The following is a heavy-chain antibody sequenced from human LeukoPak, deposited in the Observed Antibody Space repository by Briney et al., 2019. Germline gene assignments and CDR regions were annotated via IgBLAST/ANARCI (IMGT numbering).Heavy chain of an antibody. D-gene: IGHD1-26*01. V-gene: IGHV3-74*01. CDR2: IKGDGSSI. CDR3: VRDGVGAPPFDY. CDR1: GFTFSNHW. J-gene: IGHJ4*02. Sequence: GGSLRLSCVDSGFTFSNHWMHWVRQVPGKGLGGVSRIKGDGSSISHADSVTGRFTISRDNAKNTLYLQMNNLRAEGTGVYYCVRDGVGAPPFDYWGEGILVTVSS.